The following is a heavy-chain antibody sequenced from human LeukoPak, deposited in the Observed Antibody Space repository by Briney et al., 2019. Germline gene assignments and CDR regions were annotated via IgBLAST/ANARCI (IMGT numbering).Heavy chain of an antibody. D-gene: IGHD1-26*01. V-gene: IGHV1-2*02. CDR1: GYTFSAYY. CDR2: IKPNSGDT. Sequence: ASVTVSCKASGYTFSAYYVHWVRQAPGQGLEWMGWIKPNSGDTNYAQKFQGRVTMTWDTSINTAYMELSRLRSDDTAVYYCARESGTYGYDYWGQGTLVTVSS. CDR3: ARESGTYGYDY. J-gene: IGHJ4*02.